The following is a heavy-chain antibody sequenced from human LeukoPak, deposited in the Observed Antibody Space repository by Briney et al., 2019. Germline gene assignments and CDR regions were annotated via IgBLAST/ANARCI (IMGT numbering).Heavy chain of an antibody. V-gene: IGHV4-39*07. D-gene: IGHD3-22*01. CDR2: IYYSGST. CDR1: GGSISSSSYY. Sequence: SETLSLTYTVSGGSISSSSYYWGWIRQPPGKGLEWIGSIYYSGSTYYNPSLKSRVTISVDTSKNQFSLKLSSVTAADTAVYYCARTRDGYYYDSSGYYYWGQGTLVTVSS. CDR3: ARTRDGYYYDSSGYYY. J-gene: IGHJ4*02.